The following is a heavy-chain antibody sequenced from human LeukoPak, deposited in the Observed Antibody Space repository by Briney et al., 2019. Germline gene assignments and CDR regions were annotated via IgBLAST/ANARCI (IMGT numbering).Heavy chain of an antibody. CDR3: AKDRYYYDSSGYYSAFDT. CDR1: GYSISSGYY. D-gene: IGHD3-22*01. Sequence: PSETLSLTCTVSGYSISSGYYWGWIRQPPGKGLEWIGRIYTSGIISGNTNYNPSLKSRVTMSVDTSKNQFSLKLTSVTAADTAVYYCAKDRYYYDSSGYYSAFDTWGQGTMVTVSS. CDR2: IYTSGIISGNT. V-gene: IGHV4-38-2*02. J-gene: IGHJ3*02.